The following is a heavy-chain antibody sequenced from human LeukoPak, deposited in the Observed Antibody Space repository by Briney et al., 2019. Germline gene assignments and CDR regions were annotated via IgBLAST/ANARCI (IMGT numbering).Heavy chain of an antibody. D-gene: IGHD3-10*01. Sequence: SETLSLTCTVSSVSISSNNHYWGWVRQPQGKGLEWIGNIDYSGSTDYNPSLKSRVSISVDTSKNQFSLKLSSVTAADTAVYYCARVLLWFGDWGQGTLVTVSS. CDR1: SVSISSNNHY. J-gene: IGHJ4*02. CDR3: ARVLLWFGD. CDR2: IDYSGST. V-gene: IGHV4-39*07.